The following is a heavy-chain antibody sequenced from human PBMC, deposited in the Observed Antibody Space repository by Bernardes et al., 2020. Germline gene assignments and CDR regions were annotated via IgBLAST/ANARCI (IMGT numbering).Heavy chain of an antibody. D-gene: IGHD5-12*01. J-gene: IGHJ4*02. Sequence: GSLRLSCAAPGFTFSSYWMHLVRQIPGKGLVWVSRINGGGTNTNYADSVKGRFTISRDNAKNTLYLQMNNLRAEDTGLYYCTRGNDGYGVFDYWGLGTLVTVYS. CDR2: INGGGTNT. V-gene: IGHV3-74*01. CDR3: TRGNDGYGVFDY. CDR1: GFTFSSYW.